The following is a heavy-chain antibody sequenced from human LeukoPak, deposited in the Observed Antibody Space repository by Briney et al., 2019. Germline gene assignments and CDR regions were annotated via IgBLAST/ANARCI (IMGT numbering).Heavy chain of an antibody. J-gene: IGHJ5*02. CDR3: ARKGFSSSWLYNWFDP. V-gene: IGHV4-59*08. CDR1: GGSISSYY. Sequence: PSETLSLTCTVSGGSISSYYWSWIRQPPGKGLEWIGYIYYSGSTNYNPSLKSRVTISVDTSKNQFSLKLSSVTAADTAVYYCARKGFSSSWLYNWFDPWGQGTLVTVSS. D-gene: IGHD6-13*01. CDR2: IYYSGST.